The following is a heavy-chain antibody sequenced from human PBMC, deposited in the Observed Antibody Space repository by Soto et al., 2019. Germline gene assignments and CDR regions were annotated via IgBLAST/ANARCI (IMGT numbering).Heavy chain of an antibody. J-gene: IGHJ4*02. V-gene: IGHV3-23*01. CDR2: ISGSGGST. CDR3: ASAVAFEAMIFDY. D-gene: IGHD2-15*01. Sequence: EVQLLESGGGLVQPGGSLRRSCAASGFTFSSYAMSWVRQAPGKGLEWVSAISGSGGSTYYADSVKGRFTISRDNSKNTPYLQMNSLRAEDTAVYYCASAVAFEAMIFDYWGQGTLVTVSS. CDR1: GFTFSSYA.